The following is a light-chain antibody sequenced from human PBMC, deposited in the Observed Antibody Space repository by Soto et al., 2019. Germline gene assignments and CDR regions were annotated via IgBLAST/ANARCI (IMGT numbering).Light chain of an antibody. CDR2: EGS. CDR3: CSSAGSSTHVV. CDR1: SSDVGSYNL. V-gene: IGLV2-23*01. J-gene: IGLJ2*01. Sequence: QSALTQPASVSGSPGQSITISCTGTSSDVGSYNLVSWYQQHPGKAPKLMIYEGSKRPPGVSNRFSGSKSGNTASLTISGLQAEDEADYYCCSSAGSSTHVVFGGGTKLTVL.